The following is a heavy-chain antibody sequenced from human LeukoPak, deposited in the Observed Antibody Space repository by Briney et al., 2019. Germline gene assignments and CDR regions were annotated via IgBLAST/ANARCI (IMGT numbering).Heavy chain of an antibody. CDR2: ISAYNGGT. CDR1: GYTFTSYG. CDR3: ARDHSNWNYAPDF. D-gene: IGHD1-7*01. Sequence: ASVKVSCKASGYTFTSYGINWVRQAPGQGLEWMGWISAYNGGTNYAQKLQGRVTMTTDTSTSTAYMELRSLRSDDTAVYYCARDHSNWNYAPDFWGQGTLVIVSS. J-gene: IGHJ4*02. V-gene: IGHV1-18*01.